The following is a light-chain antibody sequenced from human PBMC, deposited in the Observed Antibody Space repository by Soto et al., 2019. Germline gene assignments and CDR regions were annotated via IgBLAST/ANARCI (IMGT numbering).Light chain of an antibody. CDR2: GNS. Sequence: QSVLTQPPSVSGAPGQRVIISCTGSSSNIGAGYDVHWYQQLPGTAPKLLIYGNSNRPSGVPDRFSGSKSGTSASLAITGLQAEDEADYYCQSYDSSLSAHVVFGGGTKLTVL. CDR3: QSYDSSLSAHVV. J-gene: IGLJ2*01. CDR1: SSNIGAGYD. V-gene: IGLV1-40*01.